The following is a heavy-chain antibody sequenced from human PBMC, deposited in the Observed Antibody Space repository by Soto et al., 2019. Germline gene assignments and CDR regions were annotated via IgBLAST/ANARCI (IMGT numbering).Heavy chain of an antibody. J-gene: IGHJ2*01. D-gene: IGHD6-19*01. CDR3: AREGVAVARTVGYFAL. CDR2: ISSEGSST. CDR1: GFIFSNYW. Sequence: EVQLVESGGGLVQPGGSLRLSCAASGFIFSNYWMYWVRQAPGKGLVWVSRISSEGSSTRYADSVKGRFTISRDNAKKTLDLEMDSLIAEDTGGYYCAREGVAVARTVGYFALWGRGALVTVSS. V-gene: IGHV3-74*01.